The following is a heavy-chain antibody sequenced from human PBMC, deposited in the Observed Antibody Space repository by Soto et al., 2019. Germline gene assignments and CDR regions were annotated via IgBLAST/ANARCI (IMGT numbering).Heavy chain of an antibody. CDR1: GGSISSSSYY. CDR3: ARTRADILTGRTYYFDY. J-gene: IGHJ4*02. V-gene: IGHV4-39*01. Sequence: SETLSLTCTVSGGSISSSSYYWGWIRQPPGKGLEWIGSIYYSGSTYYNPSLKSRVTISVDTSKNQFSLKLSSVTAADTAVYYCARTRADILTGRTYYFDYWGQGTLVTVSS. CDR2: IYYSGST. D-gene: IGHD3-9*01.